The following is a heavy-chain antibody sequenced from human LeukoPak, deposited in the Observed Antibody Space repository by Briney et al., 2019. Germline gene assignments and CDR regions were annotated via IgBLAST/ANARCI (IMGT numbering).Heavy chain of an antibody. CDR1: GFTFSSYS. V-gene: IGHV3-21*01. CDR3: ARDQGSGSSWHFDAFDI. CDR2: ISSSSSYI. Sequence: GGSLRLSCAASGFTFSSYSMNWVRQAPGKGLEWVSSISSSSSYIYYADSVKGRFTISRDNTKNSLYLQMNSLRAEDTAVYYCARDQGSGSSWHFDAFDIWGQGTMVTVSS. D-gene: IGHD6-13*01. J-gene: IGHJ3*02.